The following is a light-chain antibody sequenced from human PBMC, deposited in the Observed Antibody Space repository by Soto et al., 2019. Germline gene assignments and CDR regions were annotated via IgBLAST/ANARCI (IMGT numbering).Light chain of an antibody. CDR1: QSVLYSSNNKHY. Sequence: DIVMTQSPDSLAVSLGERATINCKSSQSVLYSSNNKHYLAWYQQRPGQPPKLLSYWASTRESGGPDRFSGIGSGKDFPLPITRLQAYDVAVYYCQPYASTPPAFGQGTKLEI. J-gene: IGKJ2*01. CDR2: WAS. CDR3: QPYASTPPA. V-gene: IGKV4-1*01.